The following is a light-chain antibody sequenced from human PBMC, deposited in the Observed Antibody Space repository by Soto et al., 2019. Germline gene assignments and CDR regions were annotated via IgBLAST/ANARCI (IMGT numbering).Light chain of an antibody. CDR1: QTICSW. CDR3: QQYNSYWT. J-gene: IGKJ1*01. Sequence: DIQLTQSHSTLSGPLPSRLTIXCQAGQTICSWLAWYQHEPGKAPKLLIYDASGLESGVRSRFSGSGSGTEFTLTISGLQPDDFATYYCQQYNSYWTFGQGTKVDIK. CDR2: DAS. V-gene: IGKV1-5*01.